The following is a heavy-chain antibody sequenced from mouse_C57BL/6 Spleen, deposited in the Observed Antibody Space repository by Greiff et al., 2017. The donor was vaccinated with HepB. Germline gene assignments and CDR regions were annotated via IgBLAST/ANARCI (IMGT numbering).Heavy chain of an antibody. D-gene: IGHD2-4*01. J-gene: IGHJ4*01. Sequence: QVQLKESGPELVKPGASVKLSCKASGYTFTSYDINWVKQRPGQGLEWIGWIYPRDGSTKYNEKFKGKATLTVDTSSSTAYMELHSLTSEDSAVYFCAMGDYDGDYYAMDYWGQGTSVTVSS. CDR2: IYPRDGST. CDR3: AMGDYDGDYYAMDY. CDR1: GYTFTSYD. V-gene: IGHV1-85*01.